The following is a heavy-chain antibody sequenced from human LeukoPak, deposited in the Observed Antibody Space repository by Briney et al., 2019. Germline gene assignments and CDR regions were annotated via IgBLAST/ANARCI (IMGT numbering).Heavy chain of an antibody. CDR2: ISSSSSYI. V-gene: IGHV3-21*06. Sequence: GGSLRLSCTASGFTFSAYSMNWVRQAPGKGLEWVSSISSSSSYIHYADSLKGRFTISRDNAKNSVYLQMSSLRAEDTALYYCASRWSLGYWGQGTLVTVSS. J-gene: IGHJ4*02. CDR1: GFTFSAYS. CDR3: ASRWSLGY. D-gene: IGHD2-15*01.